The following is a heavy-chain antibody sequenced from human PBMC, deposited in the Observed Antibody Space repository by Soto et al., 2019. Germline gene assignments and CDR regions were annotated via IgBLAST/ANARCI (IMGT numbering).Heavy chain of an antibody. J-gene: IGHJ4*02. CDR2: INHTGST. D-gene: IGHD4-17*01. CDR1: GGSFSGYH. V-gene: IGHV4-34*01. CDR3: ARIPGSDYSDPHDY. Sequence: PSETLSLTCAVYGGSFSGYHWNWICQPPGKGLEWIGEINHTGSTNYNPSLKSRATISVDMSQNQFSLKLTSVTAADTAVYYCARIPGSDYSDPHDYWGQGTLRTAPQ.